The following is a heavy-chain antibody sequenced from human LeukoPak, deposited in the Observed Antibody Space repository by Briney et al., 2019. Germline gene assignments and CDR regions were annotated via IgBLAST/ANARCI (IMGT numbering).Heavy chain of an antibody. CDR3: ARESDILTGLLDY. CDR1: GFTFSSYA. CDR2: ISSSGSTI. D-gene: IGHD3-9*01. V-gene: IGHV3-48*04. J-gene: IGHJ4*02. Sequence: GGSLRLSCAASGFTFSSYAMSWVRQAPGKGLEWVSYISSSGSTIYYADSVKGRFTISRDNAKNSLYLQMNSLRAEDTAVYYCARESDILTGLLDYWGQGTLVTVSS.